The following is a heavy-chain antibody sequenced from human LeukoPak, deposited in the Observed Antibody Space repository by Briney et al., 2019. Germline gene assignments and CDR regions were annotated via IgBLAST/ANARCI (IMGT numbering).Heavy chain of an antibody. V-gene: IGHV3-23*01. Sequence: GGSLRLSCAASGFTFSNYWMHWVRQTPGKGLEWVSVISGSGGSTYYADSVKGRFTISRDNSKNTLYLQMNSLRAEDTAVYYCAKGGDSSGYYYYFDYWGQGTLVTVSS. CDR3: AKGGDSSGYYYYFDY. D-gene: IGHD3-22*01. CDR2: ISGSGGST. J-gene: IGHJ4*02. CDR1: GFTFSNYW.